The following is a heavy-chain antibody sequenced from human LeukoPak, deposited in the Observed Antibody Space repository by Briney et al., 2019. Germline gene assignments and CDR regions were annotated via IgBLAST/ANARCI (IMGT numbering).Heavy chain of an antibody. CDR2: IIPIFGTA. D-gene: IGHD2-2*01. CDR3: AREGYCSSTSCFNWFDP. Sequence: GASVKVSCKASGGTFSSYAISWVRQAPGQGLEWMGGIIPIFGTANYAQKFQGRVTITADKSTSTAYMELSSLGSEDTAVYYCAREGYCSSTSCFNWFDPWGQGTLVTVSS. CDR1: GGTFSSYA. V-gene: IGHV1-69*06. J-gene: IGHJ5*02.